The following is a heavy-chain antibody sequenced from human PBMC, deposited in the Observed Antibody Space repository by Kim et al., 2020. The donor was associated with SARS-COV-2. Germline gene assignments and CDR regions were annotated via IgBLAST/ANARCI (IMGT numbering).Heavy chain of an antibody. J-gene: IGHJ4*02. CDR3: AKYYYNSGGYYEAAFDY. D-gene: IGHD3-22*01. V-gene: IGHV3-33*03. Sequence: GKGRFTISRDKSKNTLYLQMNSRRAEDTAVYSCAKYYYNSGGYYEAAFDYWGQGNLVTVSS.